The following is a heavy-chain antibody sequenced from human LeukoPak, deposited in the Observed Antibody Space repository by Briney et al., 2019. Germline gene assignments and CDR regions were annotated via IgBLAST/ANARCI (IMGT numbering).Heavy chain of an antibody. V-gene: IGHV3-23*01. D-gene: IGHD3-9*01. CDR1: GFTFSNYA. CDR2: ITGSGGHT. Sequence: AGSLRPSCVASGFTFSNYAMSWVRQAPGKWMEWVSAITGSGGHTYYADSVKGRSTISRDNAKNTVFPQKNSLRAEDTAVYYCSKWGDYDFLTGYYVSDYWGQGTLVTVSS. CDR3: SKWGDYDFLTGYYVSDY. J-gene: IGHJ4*02.